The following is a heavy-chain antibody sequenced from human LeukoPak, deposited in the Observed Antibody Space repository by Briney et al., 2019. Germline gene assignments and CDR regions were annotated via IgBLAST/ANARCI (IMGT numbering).Heavy chain of an antibody. J-gene: IGHJ4*02. V-gene: IGHV3-30*04. CDR3: ALGIITAAANFDY. Sequence: PGGSLRLSCAASGITLSTYAMHWVRQAPGKGLEWVAVISYGGTYKYYADSVKGRFTISRDNSKNTLYLQMNSLRSEDTAVYYCALGIITAAANFDYWGQGTLVTVSS. CDR1: GITLSTYA. CDR2: ISYGGTYK. D-gene: IGHD6-13*01.